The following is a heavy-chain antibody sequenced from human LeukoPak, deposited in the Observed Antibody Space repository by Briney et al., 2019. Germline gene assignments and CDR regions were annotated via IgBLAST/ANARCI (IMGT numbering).Heavy chain of an antibody. J-gene: IGHJ4*02. CDR2: ISSSGSAI. Sequence: PGRSLRLFCAASGFPLSSYSINWVRQAPGKGLEWVSYISSSGSAIYYVDSVKGRFTVSRDNAKNSLFLQMNSPRAEDTAVYYCVRVKGSYFDYWGQGALVTVSS. CDR1: GFPLSSYS. V-gene: IGHV3-48*01. CDR3: VRVKGSYFDY. D-gene: IGHD2-15*01.